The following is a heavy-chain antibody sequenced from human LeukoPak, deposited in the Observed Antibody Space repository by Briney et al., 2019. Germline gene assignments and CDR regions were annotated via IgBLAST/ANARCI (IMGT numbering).Heavy chain of an antibody. CDR3: ARDPTEYFDY. D-gene: IGHD4-17*01. J-gene: IGHJ4*02. CDR1: GFTFSSYS. V-gene: IGHV3-48*01. CDR2: ITSSSSTI. Sequence: PGGSLRLSCAASGFTFSSYSMNWVRQAPGKGLEWVSYITSSSSTIYYADSAKGRFTISRDNAKNSLYLQMNSLRAEDTAVYYCARDPTEYFDYWGQGTLVTVSS.